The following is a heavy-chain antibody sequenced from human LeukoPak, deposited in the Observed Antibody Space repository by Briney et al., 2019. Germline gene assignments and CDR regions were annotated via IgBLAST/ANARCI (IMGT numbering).Heavy chain of an antibody. Sequence: PGGSLRLSCAASGFTFSSYGMHWVRQAPGKGLEWVAVIWYDGSNKYYADSVKGRFTISRDNSKNTLYLQTNSLRAEDTAVYYCARGYYDSSGYRRADAFDIWGQGTMVTVSS. CDR2: IWYDGSNK. V-gene: IGHV3-33*01. CDR3: ARGYYDSSGYRRADAFDI. J-gene: IGHJ3*02. CDR1: GFTFSSYG. D-gene: IGHD3-22*01.